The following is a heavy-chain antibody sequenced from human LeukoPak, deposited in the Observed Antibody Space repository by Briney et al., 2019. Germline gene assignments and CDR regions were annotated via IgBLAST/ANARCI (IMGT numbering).Heavy chain of an antibody. Sequence: SETLSLTCAAYGGSFSGYYRSWIRQPPGKGLEWIGEINHSGSTNYNPSLKSRVTISVDTSKNQFSLKLSSVTAADTAVYYCARALRGIAARLYPYWGQGTLVTVSS. CDR1: GGSFSGYY. D-gene: IGHD6-6*01. CDR2: INHSGST. CDR3: ARALRGIAARLYPY. V-gene: IGHV4-34*01. J-gene: IGHJ4*02.